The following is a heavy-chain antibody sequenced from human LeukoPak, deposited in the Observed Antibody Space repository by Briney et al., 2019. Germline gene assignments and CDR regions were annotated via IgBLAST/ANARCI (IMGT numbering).Heavy chain of an antibody. Sequence: ASVKVSCKASGGTFSSYAISWERQAPGQGLEWMGGIIPIFGTANYAQKFQGRVTITADKSTSTAYMELSSLRSEDTAVYYCARVNGSRAFDIWGQGTMVTVSS. J-gene: IGHJ3*02. V-gene: IGHV1-69*06. CDR3: ARVNGSRAFDI. CDR2: IIPIFGTA. CDR1: GGTFSSYA. D-gene: IGHD3-10*01.